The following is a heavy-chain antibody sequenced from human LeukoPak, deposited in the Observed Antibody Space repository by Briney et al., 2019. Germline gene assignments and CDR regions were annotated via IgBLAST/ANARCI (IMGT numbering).Heavy chain of an antibody. J-gene: IGHJ5*02. D-gene: IGHD3-3*01. CDR1: GGSFSGYY. Sequence: PSETLSLTCAVYGGSFSGYYWSWIRQPPGKGLEWIGEINHSGSTNYNLSLKSRVTISVDTSKNQFSLKLSSVTAADTAVYYCARGVESGARITIFGVVTRYNWFDPWGQGTLVTVSS. V-gene: IGHV4-34*01. CDR2: INHSGST. CDR3: ARGVESGARITIFGVVTRYNWFDP.